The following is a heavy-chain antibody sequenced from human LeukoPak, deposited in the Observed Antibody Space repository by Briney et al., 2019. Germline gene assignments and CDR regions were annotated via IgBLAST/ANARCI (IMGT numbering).Heavy chain of an antibody. Sequence: ASVKVSCKASGYTFTSYAMNWVRQAPGQGLEWMGWINTNTGNPTYAQGFTGRFVFSLDTSVSTAYLQISSLKAEDTAVYYCARDLAPVDIVATIRDPYYYGMDVWGQGTTVTVSS. CDR2: INTNTGNP. CDR3: ARDLAPVDIVATIRDPYYYGMDV. CDR1: GYTFTSYA. V-gene: IGHV7-4-1*02. D-gene: IGHD5-12*01. J-gene: IGHJ6*02.